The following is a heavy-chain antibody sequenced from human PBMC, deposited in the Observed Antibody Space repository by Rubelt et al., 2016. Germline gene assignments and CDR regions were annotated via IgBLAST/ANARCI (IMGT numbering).Heavy chain of an antibody. V-gene: IGHV3-30*18. CDR1: GFSFSSCG. J-gene: IGHJ3*02. D-gene: IGHD3/OR15-3a*01. CDR3: AKARTGDDFGDSFNI. Sequence: GGGVVQPGGSLRLSCAASGFSFSSCGMHWVRQAPGKGLEWVAVISYDGGQSYYADSVKGRFTISRDNSKNTLYVQMNSLGAADTAVYYCAKARTGDDFGDSFNIWGQGTMVTVSS. CDR2: ISYDGGQS.